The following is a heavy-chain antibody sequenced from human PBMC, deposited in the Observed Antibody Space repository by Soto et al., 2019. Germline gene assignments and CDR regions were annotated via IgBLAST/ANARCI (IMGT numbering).Heavy chain of an antibody. Sequence: QVQLVESGGGVVQPGRSLRLSCATSGFTFSYYVMNWVRQAPGKGLVWVAGIWHDASKKYYQDSVKGRFTVSRDNSKNTLYMQLNSPTAEDTALYYCAGDADTSGYFSYFDQCGKGTLVSVSS. J-gene: IGHJ4*02. CDR3: AGDADTSGYFSYFDQ. CDR1: GFTFSYYV. CDR2: IWHDASKK. D-gene: IGHD3-22*01. V-gene: IGHV3-33*01.